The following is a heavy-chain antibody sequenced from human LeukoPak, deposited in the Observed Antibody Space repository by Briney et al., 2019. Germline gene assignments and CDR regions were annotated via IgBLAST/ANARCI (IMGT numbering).Heavy chain of an antibody. V-gene: IGHV3-21*01. J-gene: IGHJ4*02. CDR3: VRLRRNNDRSGYYYYYDY. CDR2: ISVRSNYR. D-gene: IGHD3-22*01. Sequence: SGGSLGLSCAASGYTFSDFSVNWVRQAPGKGLEWVSSISVRSNYRYYADSVRGRFTISRDDARDSLFLQMNSLRAEDTAVYFCVRLRRNNDRSGYYYYYDYWGQGTLVTVSS. CDR1: GYTFSDFS.